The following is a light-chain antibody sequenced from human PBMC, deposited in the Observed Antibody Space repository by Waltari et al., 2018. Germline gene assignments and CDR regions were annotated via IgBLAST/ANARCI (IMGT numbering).Light chain of an antibody. CDR2: QVT. V-gene: IGLV2-14*01. CDR3: TSYTTSVTWV. Sequence: QSALTQPASVSGSPGQSITISCTGTSSDIGGHNYVSWYQQHPGKAHKLVIFQVTTRPSGVSNRFSGSKSGNTASLTISGLQAEDEADYYCTSYTTSVTWVFGGGTKVTVL. CDR1: SSDIGGHNY. J-gene: IGLJ3*02.